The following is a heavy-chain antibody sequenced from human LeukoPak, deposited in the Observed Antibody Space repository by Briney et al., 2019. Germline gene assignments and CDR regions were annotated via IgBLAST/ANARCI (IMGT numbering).Heavy chain of an antibody. J-gene: IGHJ6*02. CDR2: IYTSGST. D-gene: IGHD1-14*01. CDR1: GGSFSSYY. V-gene: IGHV4-59*10. Sequence: SETLSLTCAVYGGSFSSYYWSWIRQPAGKGLEWIGRIYTSGSTNYNPSLKSRVTMSVDTSKNQFSLKLSSVTAADTAVYYCARGTEPSKPYYYYGMDVWGQGTTVTVSS. CDR3: ARGTEPSKPYYYYGMDV.